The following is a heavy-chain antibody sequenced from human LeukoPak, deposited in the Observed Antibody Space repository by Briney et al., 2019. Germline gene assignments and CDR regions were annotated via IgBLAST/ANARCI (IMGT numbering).Heavy chain of an antibody. V-gene: IGHV4-4*07. J-gene: IGHJ4*02. Sequence: SETLSLTCTVSGGSISSYYWSWIRQPAGKGLEWIERIYTSGSTNYNPSLKSRVTMSVDTSKNQFSLKLSSVTAADTAVYYCARDMYYYDSSGYYRFDYWGQGTLVTVSS. CDR2: IYTSGST. D-gene: IGHD3-22*01. CDR3: ARDMYYYDSSGYYRFDY. CDR1: GGSISSYY.